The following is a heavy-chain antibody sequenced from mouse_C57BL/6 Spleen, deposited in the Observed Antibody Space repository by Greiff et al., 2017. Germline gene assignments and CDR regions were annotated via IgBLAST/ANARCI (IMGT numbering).Heavy chain of an antibody. CDR2: INPNNGGT. CDR3: ARDGNYQTMDY. V-gene: IGHV1-26*01. D-gene: IGHD2-1*01. J-gene: IGHJ4*01. Sequence: VQLKQSGPELVKPGASVKISCKASGYTFTDYYMNWVKQSHGKSLEWIGDINPNNGGTSYNQKFKGKATLTVDKSSSTAYMELRSLTSEDSAVYYCARDGNYQTMDYWGQGTSVTVSS. CDR1: GYTFTDYY.